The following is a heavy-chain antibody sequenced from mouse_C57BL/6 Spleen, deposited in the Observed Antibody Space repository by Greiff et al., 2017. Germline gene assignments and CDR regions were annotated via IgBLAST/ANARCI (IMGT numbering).Heavy chain of an antibody. CDR2: ISDGGSYT. J-gene: IGHJ4*01. D-gene: IGHD2-5*01. Sequence: EVHLVESGGGLVKPGGSLKLSCAASGFTFSSYAMSWVRQTPETRLEWVATISDGGSYTYYPDNVKGRFTISRDNAKNNLYLQMSHLKSEDTAMYYGAREVDSNYVGAMDYWGQGTSVTVAS. CDR3: AREVDSNYVGAMDY. CDR1: GFTFSSYA. V-gene: IGHV5-4*01.